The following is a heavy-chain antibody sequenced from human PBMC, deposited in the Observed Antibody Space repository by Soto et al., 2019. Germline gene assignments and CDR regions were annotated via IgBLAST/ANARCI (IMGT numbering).Heavy chain of an antibody. CDR1: GFTFSSYS. V-gene: IGHV3-21*01. D-gene: IGHD1-20*01. J-gene: IGHJ6*02. CDR2: ISSSSSYI. Sequence: GVLRLSCAASGFTFSSYSMNWVRQAPGKGLEWVSSISSSSSYIYYADSVKGRFTISRDNAKNSLYLQMNSLRAEDTAVYYCARSITGTTRYYYGMDVWGQGTTVTVSS. CDR3: ARSITGTTRYYYGMDV.